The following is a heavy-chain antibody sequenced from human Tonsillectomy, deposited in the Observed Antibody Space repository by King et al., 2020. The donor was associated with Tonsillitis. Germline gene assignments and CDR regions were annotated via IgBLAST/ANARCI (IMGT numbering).Heavy chain of an antibody. D-gene: IGHD1-26*01. CDR3: ARGGSYYPY. CDR1: GYTFTSYG. V-gene: IGHV1-18*01. J-gene: IGHJ4*02. CDR2: ISAYSGKT. Sequence: VQLVQSGAEVKKPGASVKVSYKASGYTFTSYGCSWVRQAPGKGLEWMGWISAYSGKTDYSHKFQGRVTLTTDTSTSTAYMDLRGLRSDDTAVYYCARGGSYYPYWGQGTLVTVSS.